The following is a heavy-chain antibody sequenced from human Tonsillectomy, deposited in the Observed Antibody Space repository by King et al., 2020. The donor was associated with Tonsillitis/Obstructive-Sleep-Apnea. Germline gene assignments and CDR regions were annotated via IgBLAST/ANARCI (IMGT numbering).Heavy chain of an antibody. CDR1: GYTFTSYY. V-gene: IGHV1-46*01. CDR3: ARGRGDFWSGTHYYYYGMDV. J-gene: IGHJ6*02. Sequence: QVQLVESGAEVKKPGASVKVYCKASGYTFTSYYMHWVRQAPGQGLEWVGIINPSGGSTRYAQKFQGRGTMTRDTSTSTVYMELSSLRSEDTAVYYCARGRGDFWSGTHYYYYGMDVWGQGTTVTVSS. CDR2: INPSGGST. D-gene: IGHD3-3*01.